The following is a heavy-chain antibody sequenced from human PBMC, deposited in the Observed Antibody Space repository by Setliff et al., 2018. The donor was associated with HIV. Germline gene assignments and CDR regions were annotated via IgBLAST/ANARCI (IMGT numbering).Heavy chain of an antibody. CDR3: ARGGRRRGWNKKNNWFDP. V-gene: IGHV4-59*11. CDR2: IYYSGST. Sequence: SETLSLTSTVAGGSISSHYWSWIRQPQGKGLEWIGYIYYSGSTNYNTSLKRRVTISEDTSKNQFSLNLSSVTATDTAVYYCARGGRRRGWNKKNNWFDPWGHGTLVTVSS. J-gene: IGHJ5*02. D-gene: IGHD6-19*01. CDR1: GGSISSHY.